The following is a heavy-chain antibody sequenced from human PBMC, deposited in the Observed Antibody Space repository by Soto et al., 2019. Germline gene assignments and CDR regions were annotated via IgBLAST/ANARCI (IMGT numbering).Heavy chain of an antibody. CDR2: IKSKTDGGTT. J-gene: IGHJ4*02. Sequence: GGSLRLSCAASGFTFSNAWMNWVRQAPGKGLEWVGRIKSKTDGGTTDYAAPVKGRFTISRDDSKNTLYLQMNSLKTEDTAVYYCTTGGYDILTGYYSPIDYWGQGTLVTVSS. CDR3: TTGGYDILTGYYSPIDY. CDR1: GFTFSNAW. D-gene: IGHD3-9*01. V-gene: IGHV3-15*07.